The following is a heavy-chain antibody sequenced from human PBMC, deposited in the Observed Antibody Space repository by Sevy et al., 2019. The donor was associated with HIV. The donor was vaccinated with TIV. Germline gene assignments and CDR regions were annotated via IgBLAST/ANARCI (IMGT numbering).Heavy chain of an antibody. Sequence: GGSLRLSCTASGFPFGSYEMNWVRQAPGKGLEWVSYISNSGSAKYYSDSVRGRFTISRDNPKNSLYLQMNSLRAEDTAVYYCARDLPPSATTVAHFDYWGRGTLVTVSS. CDR3: ARDLPPSATTVAHFDY. CDR2: ISNSGSAK. V-gene: IGHV3-48*03. CDR1: GFPFGSYE. D-gene: IGHD4-17*01. J-gene: IGHJ4*02.